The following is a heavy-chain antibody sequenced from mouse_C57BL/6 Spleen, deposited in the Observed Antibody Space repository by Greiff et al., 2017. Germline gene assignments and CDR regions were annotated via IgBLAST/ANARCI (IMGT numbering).Heavy chain of an antibody. CDR2: IYPRDGST. CDR1: GYAFSSYW. CDR3: ARRGANWAYWYFDV. V-gene: IGHV1-80*01. J-gene: IGHJ1*03. D-gene: IGHD4-1*01. Sequence: QVQLQQSGAELVKPGASVKISCKASGYAFSSYWMNWVKQRPEQGLEWIGYIYPRDGSTKYNEKFKGKATLTADKSSSTAHMQPNSLTSEDSAVYFCARRGANWAYWYFDVWGTGTTVTVSS.